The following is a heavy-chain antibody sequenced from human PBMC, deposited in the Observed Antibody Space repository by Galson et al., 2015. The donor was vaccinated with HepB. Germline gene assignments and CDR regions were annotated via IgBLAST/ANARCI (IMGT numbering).Heavy chain of an antibody. Sequence: SVKVSCKASGYTFTSYAMHWVRQAPGQRLEWMGWINAGNGNTKYSQKFQGRVTITRDTSASTAYMELSSLRSEDTAVYYCARVGVSSGYPVVWGQGTMVTVSS. V-gene: IGHV1-3*01. CDR1: GYTFTSYA. D-gene: IGHD3-22*01. CDR3: ARVGVSSGYPVV. J-gene: IGHJ3*01. CDR2: INAGNGNT.